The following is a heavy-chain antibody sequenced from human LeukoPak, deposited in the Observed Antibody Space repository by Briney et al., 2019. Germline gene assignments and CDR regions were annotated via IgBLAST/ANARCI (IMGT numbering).Heavy chain of an antibody. CDR3: AKRDSSGWYVAAGIDY. J-gene: IGHJ4*02. D-gene: IGHD6-19*01. Sequence: GGSLRLSCAASGFTFSSYAMSWVRQAPGKGLEWVSSISGSGGSTYYVDSVKGRFTISRDNSKNTLYLQMNSLRGEDTAVYCCAKRDSSGWYVAAGIDYWGQGTLVTVSS. CDR1: GFTFSSYA. CDR2: ISGSGGST. V-gene: IGHV3-23*01.